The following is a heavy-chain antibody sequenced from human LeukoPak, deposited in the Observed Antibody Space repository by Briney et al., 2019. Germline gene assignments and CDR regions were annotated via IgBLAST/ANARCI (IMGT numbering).Heavy chain of an antibody. CDR2: ITDSGTNT. Sequence: GGSLRLSCTASAFTFSNYAMSWVRQAPGKGLEWVSAITDSGTNTYYTDSARGRFTISRDNSKSTLYLQMNSLRAEDTAIYYCAKEGTARGAGYFDSWGQGTLVTVSS. V-gene: IGHV3-23*01. CDR3: AKEGTARGAGYFDS. CDR1: AFTFSNYA. D-gene: IGHD3-10*01. J-gene: IGHJ4*02.